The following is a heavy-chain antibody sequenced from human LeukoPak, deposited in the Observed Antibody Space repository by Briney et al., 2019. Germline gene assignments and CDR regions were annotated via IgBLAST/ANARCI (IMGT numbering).Heavy chain of an antibody. Sequence: ASVKVSCKASGYTFTSYGISWVRQAPGQGLEWMGWISAYNGNTNYAQKLQGRVTMTTDTSTSTAYMELRSLRSDDTAVYYCARGQQWLVLDFILWVRAENYFDYWGQGTLVTVSS. J-gene: IGHJ4*02. D-gene: IGHD6-19*01. V-gene: IGHV1-18*01. CDR2: ISAYNGNT. CDR3: ARGQQWLVLDFILWVRAENYFDY. CDR1: GYTFTSYG.